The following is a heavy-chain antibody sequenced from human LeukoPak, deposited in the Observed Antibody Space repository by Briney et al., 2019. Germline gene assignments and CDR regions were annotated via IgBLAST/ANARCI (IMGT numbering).Heavy chain of an antibody. D-gene: IGHD3-22*01. CDR1: GYTFTSYG. Sequence: ASVKVSCKASGYTFTSYGISWVRQAPGQGLEWMGWISAYNGNTNYAQKLQGRVTMTTDTSTSTAYMELRGLRSDDTAVYYCAREDPTYYYDSSGYSSPFDYWGQGTLVTVSS. CDR2: ISAYNGNT. J-gene: IGHJ4*02. V-gene: IGHV1-18*01. CDR3: AREDPTYYYDSSGYSSPFDY.